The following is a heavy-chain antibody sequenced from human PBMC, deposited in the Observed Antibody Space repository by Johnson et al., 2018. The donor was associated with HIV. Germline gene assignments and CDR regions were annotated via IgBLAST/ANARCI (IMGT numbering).Heavy chain of an antibody. CDR1: GFTFSSYW. CDR2: IKRDGSEK. J-gene: IGHJ3*02. Sequence: EVQVVESGGGLVQPGGSLRLSCAASGFTFSSYWMSWVRQVPGKAPEWVANIKRDGSEKYYADSVKGRFTISRDNSKNTMYLQINSLRAEDTAVYYCANLGDYSGINGFDIWGQGTMVTVSS. D-gene: IGHD4-23*01. V-gene: IGHV3-7*01. CDR3: ANLGDYSGINGFDI.